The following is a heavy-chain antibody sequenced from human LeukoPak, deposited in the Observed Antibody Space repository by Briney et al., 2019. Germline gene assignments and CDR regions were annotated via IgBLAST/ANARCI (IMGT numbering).Heavy chain of an antibody. CDR1: GYSISSGYY. D-gene: IGHD6-13*01. CDR3: ARDPSSST. Sequence: SETLSLTCTVSGYSISSGYYWGWIRQPPGKGLEWIGSIYHSGSTYYNPSLKSRVTISVDTSKNQFSLKLSSVAAADTAVYYCARDPSSSTWGQGTLVTVSS. J-gene: IGHJ5*02. V-gene: IGHV4-38-2*02. CDR2: IYHSGST.